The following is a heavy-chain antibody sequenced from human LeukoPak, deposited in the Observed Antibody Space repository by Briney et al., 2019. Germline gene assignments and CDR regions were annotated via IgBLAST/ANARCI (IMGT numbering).Heavy chain of an antibody. CDR2: IYTSGST. V-gene: IGHV4-4*09. CDR3: ARHPHPTVVPAPEWFDP. CDR1: GGSISSYY. Sequence: SETLSLTCTVSGGSISSYYWSWIRQPPGKGLEWIGYIYTSGSTNYNPSLKSRVTISVDTSKNQFSLKLSSVTAADTAVYYCARHPHPTVVPAPEWFDPWGQGTLVTVSP. D-gene: IGHD2-2*01. J-gene: IGHJ5*02.